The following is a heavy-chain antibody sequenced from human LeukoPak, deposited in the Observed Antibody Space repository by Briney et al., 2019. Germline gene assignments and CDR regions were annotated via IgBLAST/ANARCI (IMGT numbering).Heavy chain of an antibody. Sequence: SETLSLTCTVSGGSINSPSYYWGWIRQPPGRGLEWIGSIYFSGGTYYNPPLKSRVTISVDKSKNQFSLKLSSVTAADTAVYYCARNAAHEYYFDYWGQGTLVTVSS. CDR2: IYFSGGT. D-gene: IGHD2-15*01. CDR1: GGSINSPSYY. CDR3: ARNAAHEYYFDY. V-gene: IGHV4-39*07. J-gene: IGHJ4*02.